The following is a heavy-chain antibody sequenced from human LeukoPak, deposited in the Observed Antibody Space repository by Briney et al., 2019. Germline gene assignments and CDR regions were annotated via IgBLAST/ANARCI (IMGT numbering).Heavy chain of an antibody. J-gene: IGHJ4*02. V-gene: IGHV4-38-2*02. CDR1: GYSISTGSY. Sequence: SETLSLTCTVSGYSISTGSYWGWIRQPPGKGLEWIGNIQYRGDSYYNPSLKSRVTISLDTSKNQFSLKLSSVTAADTAVYYCARAVYYYDSSGYPTAYYFDYWGQGTLVTVSS. CDR3: ARAVYYYDSSGYPTAYYFDY. CDR2: IQYRGDS. D-gene: IGHD3-22*01.